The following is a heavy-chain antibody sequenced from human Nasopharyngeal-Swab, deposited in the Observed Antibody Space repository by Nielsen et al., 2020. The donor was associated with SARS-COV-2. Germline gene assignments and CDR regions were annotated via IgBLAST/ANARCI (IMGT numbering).Heavy chain of an antibody. CDR3: ARVRIAARPYFDY. CDR2: ISSSGSTI. D-gene: IGHD6-6*01. Sequence: GESLKISCAASGFTFSDYYMSWIRQAPGKGLEWVSYISSSGSTIYYADSVKGRFTISRDNAKNSLYLQMNSLRAEDTAVYYCARVRIAARPYFDYWGQGTLVTVSS. J-gene: IGHJ4*02. CDR1: GFTFSDYY. V-gene: IGHV3-11*04.